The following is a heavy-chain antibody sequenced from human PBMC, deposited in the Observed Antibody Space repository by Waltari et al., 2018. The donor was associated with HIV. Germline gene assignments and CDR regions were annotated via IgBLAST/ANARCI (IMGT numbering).Heavy chain of an antibody. CDR3: ANLISMTATDVFDV. V-gene: IGHV4-34*01. CDR1: GTSFTGYY. CDR2: VDHRGSA. Sequence: QVRLEQWGAGLLKPSETLSLTCAVYGTSFTGYYWTWIRQSPGGGLQWIGEVDHRGSAHYNPSLKSRVSMSVDTFKQQFSLKLASVTAADTAVYYCANLISMTATDVFDVWGQGTLVSVSS. J-gene: IGHJ3*01. D-gene: IGHD2-21*02.